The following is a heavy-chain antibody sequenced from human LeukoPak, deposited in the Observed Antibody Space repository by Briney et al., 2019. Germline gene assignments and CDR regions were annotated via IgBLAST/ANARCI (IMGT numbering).Heavy chain of an antibody. CDR1: GFTFSSYG. V-gene: IGHV3-30*02. J-gene: IGHJ4*02. D-gene: IGHD6-13*01. CDR2: IRYDGSNK. CDR3: AKVGSNCFDY. Sequence: PGGSLRLSCAASGFTFSSYGMHWVRQAPGKGLEWVAFIRYDGSNKYYADSVKGRFTISRGNSKNTLYLQMNSLRAEDTAVYYCAKVGSNCFDYWGQGTLVTVSS.